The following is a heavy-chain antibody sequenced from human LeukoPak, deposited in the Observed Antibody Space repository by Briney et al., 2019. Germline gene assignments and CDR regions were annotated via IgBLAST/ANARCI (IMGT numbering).Heavy chain of an antibody. D-gene: IGHD2-2*01. CDR2: ISGSGGSI. CDR3: ASSRGYFNY. CDR1: GFTFSSYA. J-gene: IGHJ4*02. Sequence: GGPLSLSCAASGFTFSSYAMSWVRQAPGKGLEWVSAISGSGGSIYYADSVKGRFTISRDNPKNSLYLQMNSLRAEDTAVYYCASSRGYFNYWGQGTLVTVSS. V-gene: IGHV3-23*01.